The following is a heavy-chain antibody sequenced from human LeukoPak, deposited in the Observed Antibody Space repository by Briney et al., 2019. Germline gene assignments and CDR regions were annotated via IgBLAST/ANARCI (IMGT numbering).Heavy chain of an antibody. Sequence: TSETLSLTCTVSGGSISSGSYYWSWIRQPAGKGLEWIGRIYTSGSTNYNPSLKSRVTISVDTTKNQFSLKLSSVTAADTAVYYCAREGGGVENVVAAAGIFDYWGQGTLVTVSS. J-gene: IGHJ4*02. D-gene: IGHD6-13*01. V-gene: IGHV4-61*02. CDR2: IYTSGST. CDR3: AREGGGVENVVAAAGIFDY. CDR1: GGSISSGSYY.